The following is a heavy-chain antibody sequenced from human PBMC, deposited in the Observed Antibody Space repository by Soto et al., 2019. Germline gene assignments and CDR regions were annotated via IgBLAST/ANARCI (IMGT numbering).Heavy chain of an antibody. CDR3: ARAFRHGSGSSRPGPIDGFDI. D-gene: IGHD3-10*01. Sequence: GGSLRLSCAASGFTFNIYDMHWVRKTTGKGLEWVSGIGTRDDAYYAASVKGRFPFSREDAKNSLYLQMNSLRAGDTAVYYCARAFRHGSGSSRPGPIDGFDIWGQGTMVTVSS. V-gene: IGHV3-13*01. CDR2: IGTRDDA. CDR1: GFTFNIYD. J-gene: IGHJ3*02.